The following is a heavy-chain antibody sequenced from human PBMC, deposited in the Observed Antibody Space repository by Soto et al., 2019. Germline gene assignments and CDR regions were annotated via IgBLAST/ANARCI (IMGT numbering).Heavy chain of an antibody. D-gene: IGHD3-9*01. J-gene: IGHJ4*02. V-gene: IGHV4-39*01. Sequence: QLHLQESGPGLVKPSETLSLTCSVSGDSINSDKYYWGWIRQPPGKGLEWIGSIYFRGNTYYNPSLQTRVTISLDKSKSQFSLKLNSVTAADSAVYFCARLEGLATISYYFDFWGQGALVTVSS. CDR1: GDSINSDKYY. CDR2: IYFRGNT. CDR3: ARLEGLATISYYFDF.